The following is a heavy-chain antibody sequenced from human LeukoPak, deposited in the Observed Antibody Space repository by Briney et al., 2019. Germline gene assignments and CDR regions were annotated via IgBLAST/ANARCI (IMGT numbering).Heavy chain of an antibody. J-gene: IGHJ4*02. D-gene: IGHD7-27*01. Sequence: SGGSLRLSCAASGFTFSGSAIHWVRQASGKGLERVDRIRSKANNYATAYAASVKGRFTMSRDDSNNTAYLQMNSLKTEDTAVYYCTRHETGEAAKVGFDSWGQGTLVTVSS. CDR3: TRHETGEAAKVGFDS. CDR1: GFTFSGSA. CDR2: IRSKANNYAT. V-gene: IGHV3-73*01.